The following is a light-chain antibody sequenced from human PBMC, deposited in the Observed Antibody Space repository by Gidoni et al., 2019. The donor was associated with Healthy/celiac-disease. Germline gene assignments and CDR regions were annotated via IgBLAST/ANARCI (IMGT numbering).Light chain of an antibody. J-gene: IGKJ1*01. V-gene: IGKV3-15*01. CDR2: GAS. CDR3: QQYNNWWT. CDR1: QSVSSN. Sequence: EIVMTQSPVTLSVSPGERATLSCRASQSVSSNLAWYQQKPGQAPRLLIYGASTRATGIPARFSGSGSGTEFTLTISSLQSEDFAVYYCQQYNNWWTFGQXTKVEIK.